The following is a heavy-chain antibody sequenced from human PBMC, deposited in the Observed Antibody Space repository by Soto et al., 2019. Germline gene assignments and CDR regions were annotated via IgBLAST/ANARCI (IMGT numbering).Heavy chain of an antibody. J-gene: IGHJ4*02. V-gene: IGHV3-30*18. D-gene: IGHD6-19*01. CDR2: ISYDGSNK. Sequence: HPWRGLRLSCASSGFTFSSYGMHWVRQAPGKGLEWVAVISYDGSNKYYADSVKGRFTISRDNSKNTLYLQMNSLRAEDTAVYYCAKEGTKMAALADYWGQGTLVTVSS. CDR3: AKEGTKMAALADY. CDR1: GFTFSSYG.